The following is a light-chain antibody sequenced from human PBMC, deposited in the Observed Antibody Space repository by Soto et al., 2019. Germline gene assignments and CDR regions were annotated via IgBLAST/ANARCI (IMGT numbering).Light chain of an antibody. CDR1: SSNIGAGYD. Sequence: QSVLTQPPSVSGAPGQRVTISCTGSSSNIGAGYDVHWYQQLPGTAPKLLIYGNSNRPSGVPDRFSGSKSGPSASLAITGLQADDEADYYCQSYDSSLSGFYVFGTGTKVTVL. CDR2: GNS. V-gene: IGLV1-40*01. CDR3: QSYDSSLSGFYV. J-gene: IGLJ1*01.